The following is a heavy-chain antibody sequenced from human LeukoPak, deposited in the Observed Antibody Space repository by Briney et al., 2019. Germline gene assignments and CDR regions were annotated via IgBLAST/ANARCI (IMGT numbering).Heavy chain of an antibody. CDR1: GGSISSYY. D-gene: IGHD3/OR15-3a*01. J-gene: IGHJ5*02. Sequence: SETLSLTCTVSGGSISSYYWSWIRQPPGKGLEWIGYIYYSGSTNYNPSLKSRVTISVDTSKNQFSLKLSSVTAADTAAYYCARGRGLALRGFDPWGQGTLVTVSS. CDR3: ARGRGLALRGFDP. V-gene: IGHV4-59*01. CDR2: IYYSGST.